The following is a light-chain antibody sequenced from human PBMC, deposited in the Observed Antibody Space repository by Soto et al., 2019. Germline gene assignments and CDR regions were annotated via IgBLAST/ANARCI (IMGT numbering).Light chain of an antibody. CDR3: QQYGRSPQT. CDR2: GAS. J-gene: IGKJ5*01. Sequence: EIVLTQSPGTLSLSPGERATLSCRASQSVSSSYLAWYQQKPGQAPRLLIYGASSRATGIPDRFSGSGSGTDFTLTISRLEPEDFAVYYGQQYGRSPQTLGQGTRLEIK. V-gene: IGKV3-20*01. CDR1: QSVSSSY.